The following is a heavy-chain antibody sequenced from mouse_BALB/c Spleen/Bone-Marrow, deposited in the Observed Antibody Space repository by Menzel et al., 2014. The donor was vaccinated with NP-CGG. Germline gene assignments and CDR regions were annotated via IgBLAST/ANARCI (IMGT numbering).Heavy chain of an antibody. CDR3: ARRAYGGSYGFAY. J-gene: IGHJ3*01. D-gene: IGHD1-1*01. CDR1: GYTFTSYW. CDR2: ISPSTDYT. V-gene: IGHV1-7*01. Sequence: QVQLKQSGAELAKPGASLKMSCKASGYTFTSYWMHWVKQRPGQGLEWIGYISPSTDYTEYNQKFKDKATLTADKSSSTAFMQLSSLTSEDSAVYYCARRAYGGSYGFAYWGQGTLVTVSA.